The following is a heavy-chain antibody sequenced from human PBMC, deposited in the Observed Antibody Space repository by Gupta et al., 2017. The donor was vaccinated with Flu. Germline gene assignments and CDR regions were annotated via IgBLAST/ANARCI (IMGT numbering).Heavy chain of an antibody. V-gene: IGHV3-49*02. CDR2: IRSRVYGGTT. Sequence: APGKGLEWVGFIRSRVYGGTTEYAASVKGRFTISRDDSKSIAYLQMNSLKTEDTAVYYCTRVESSINWALRAYWGQGTLVTVSS. J-gene: IGHJ4*02. CDR3: TRVESSINWALRAY. D-gene: IGHD6-13*01.